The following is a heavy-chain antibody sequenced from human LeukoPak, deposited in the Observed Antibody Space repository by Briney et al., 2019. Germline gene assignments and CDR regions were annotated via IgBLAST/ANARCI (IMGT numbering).Heavy chain of an antibody. CDR1: GYTFTSYA. D-gene: IGHD1-26*01. Sequence: GASVKVSCKASGYTFTSYAMNWVRQAPGQGLEWMGMIIPSDGFTSYAQKFQGRVTMTRDMSTSTVYMELSSPRSDDTAVYYCARDNSVGDYAWWFDPWGQGTLVTVSS. CDR3: ARDNSVGDYAWWFDP. CDR2: IIPSDGFT. V-gene: IGHV1-46*01. J-gene: IGHJ5*02.